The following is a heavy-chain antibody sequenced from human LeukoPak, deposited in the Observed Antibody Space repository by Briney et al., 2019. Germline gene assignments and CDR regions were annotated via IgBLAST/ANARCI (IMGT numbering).Heavy chain of an antibody. V-gene: IGHV4-59*01. CDR1: GGSISSDY. CDR3: ARGKECSGGSCHAVYMDV. CDR2: IYYSGSI. J-gene: IGHJ6*03. D-gene: IGHD2-15*01. Sequence: SETLSLTCTVSGGSISSDYWSWIRQPPGKGLEWIGYIYYSGSIDYSPSLKSRVTISVDTSKNQFSLKLSSVTAADTAVYYCARGKECSGGSCHAVYMDVWGKGTTVTISS.